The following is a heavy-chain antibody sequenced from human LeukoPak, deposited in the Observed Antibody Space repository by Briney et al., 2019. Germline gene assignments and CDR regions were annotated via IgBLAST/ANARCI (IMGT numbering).Heavy chain of an antibody. CDR2: IYPRDSNT. J-gene: IGHJ4*02. D-gene: IGHD3-10*01. CDR3: ASFHISGKSYNGLHY. CDR1: GYSFTSHW. Sequence: PGESLKISCKGSGYGSGYSFTSHWIAWVRQMPGKGLEWMGIIYPRDSNTIYSPSFQGQVTISADKSINTAYLHWNSLKASDTAMYYCASFHISGKSYNGLHYWGQGTLVTVSS. V-gene: IGHV5-51*01.